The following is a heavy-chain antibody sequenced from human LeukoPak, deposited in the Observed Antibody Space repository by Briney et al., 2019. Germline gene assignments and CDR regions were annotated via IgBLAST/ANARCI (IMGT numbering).Heavy chain of an antibody. Sequence: ETLSLTCNVSGASMSSNYWSWIRQPPGKGLEWIGYIYHSGTTNSVPSLSTIVTMSVDESKNQFSLRVHFVSAADTAVYYCASTRRAAVAGRFDSWGQGTLVTVSS. D-gene: IGHD6-19*01. CDR3: ASTRRAAVAGRFDS. CDR1: GASMSSNY. V-gene: IGHV4-4*09. J-gene: IGHJ4*02. CDR2: IYHSGTT.